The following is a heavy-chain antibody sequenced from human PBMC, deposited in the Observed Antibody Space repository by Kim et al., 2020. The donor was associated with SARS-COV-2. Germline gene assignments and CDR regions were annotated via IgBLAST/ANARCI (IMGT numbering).Heavy chain of an antibody. J-gene: IGHJ4*02. CDR2: IYYSGST. V-gene: IGHV4-39*07. D-gene: IGHD5-18*01. CDR1: GGSISSSSYY. Sequence: SETLSLTCTVSGGSISSSSYYWGWIRQPPGKGLEWIGSIYYSGSTYYNPSLKSRVTISVDTSKNQFSLKLSSVTAADTAVYYCARVERYSYGYDYWGQGTLVTVSS. CDR3: ARVERYSYGYDY.